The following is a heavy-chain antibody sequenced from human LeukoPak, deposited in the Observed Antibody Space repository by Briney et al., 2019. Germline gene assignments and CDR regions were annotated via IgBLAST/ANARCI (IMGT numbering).Heavy chain of an antibody. CDR3: VFNGY. CDR2: INSDGDT. V-gene: IGHV3-66*01. J-gene: IGHJ4*02. Sequence: PGGSLRLSCAASGFTVSSNYMTWVRQAPGKGLEWVSAINSDGDTFYADSVKGRFTVSRDDPKNTVYLQMKGLRAEDTAVYYCVFNGYWGQGTLVSVSS. CDR1: GFTVSSNY. D-gene: IGHD2-8*01.